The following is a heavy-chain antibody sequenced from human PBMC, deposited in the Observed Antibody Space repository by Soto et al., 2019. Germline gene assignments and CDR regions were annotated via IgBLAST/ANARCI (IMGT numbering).Heavy chain of an antibody. V-gene: IGHV1-69*01. CDR3: AIPLPKQQLVRGAFDH. CDR1: GGTFRNYA. D-gene: IGHD6-13*01. Sequence: QVQLVQSGAEVKKPGSSVKLSCKTSGGTFRNYAINWVRKAPGQGLEWMGGSIPVFGTANYAQTFQGRFTITADESTSTAYMELSSQRSEDTAVYYCAIPLPKQQLVRGAFDHWGQGTLVTVAS. J-gene: IGHJ4*02. CDR2: SIPVFGTA.